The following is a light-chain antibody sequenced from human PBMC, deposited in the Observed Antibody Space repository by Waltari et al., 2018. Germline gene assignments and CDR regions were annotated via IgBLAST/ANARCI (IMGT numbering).Light chain of an antibody. CDR1: QSLVHSDGNTY. CDR2: KVS. CDR3: MQVTHWPHT. Sequence: VVMTQSPLSLPGTLGQPASLPCRSSQSLVHSDGNTYLEWFQQRPGQSPRRLIYKVSNRDSGVPDRFSGSGSGTDFTLKISRVEAEDVGLYYCMQVTHWPHTFGQGTSLEI. J-gene: IGKJ2*01. V-gene: IGKV2-30*02.